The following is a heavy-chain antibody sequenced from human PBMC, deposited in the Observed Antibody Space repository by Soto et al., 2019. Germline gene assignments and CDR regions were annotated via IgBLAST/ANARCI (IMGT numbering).Heavy chain of an antibody. V-gene: IGHV3-21*01. CDR1: GFTFSTYS. D-gene: IGHD3-10*01. J-gene: IGHJ4*02. CDR2: ISDSGNYK. Sequence: EVQLVESGGDLVKPGGSLRLSCSASGFTFSTYSMNWVRQAPGKGLEWVSSISDSGNYKYFADSIKGRITISRDNTKNSVFLQMHSLSGEDTAMYYCVRAFGDVGDFWGQGTLVTVSS. CDR3: VRAFGDVGDF.